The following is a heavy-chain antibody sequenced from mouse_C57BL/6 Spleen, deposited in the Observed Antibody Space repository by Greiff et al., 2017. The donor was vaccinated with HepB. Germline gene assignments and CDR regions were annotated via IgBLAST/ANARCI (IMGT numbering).Heavy chain of an antibody. CDR1: GYAFSSSW. D-gene: IGHD2-5*01. V-gene: IGHV1-82*01. CDR3: ARVGSKGLDYAMDY. CDR2: IYPGDGDT. J-gene: IGHJ4*01. Sequence: VQLQQSGPELVKPGASVKISCKASGYAFSSSWMNWVKQRPGKGLEWIGRIYPGDGDTNYNGKFKGKATLTADKSSSTAYMQLSSLTSEDSAVYFCARVGSKGLDYAMDYWGQGTSVTVSS.